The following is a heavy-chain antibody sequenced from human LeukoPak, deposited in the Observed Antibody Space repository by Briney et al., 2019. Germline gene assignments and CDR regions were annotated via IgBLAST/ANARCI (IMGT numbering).Heavy chain of an antibody. CDR3: ARGVGRGAYGDYVGSSGEGFDY. V-gene: IGHV3-30*02. CDR2: IRYDGSNK. J-gene: IGHJ4*02. Sequence: GGSLRLSCAASGFTFSSYGMHWVRQAPGKGLEWVAFIRYDGSNKYYADSVKGRFTISRDNSKNTLYLQMNSLRAEDTAVYYCARGVGRGAYGDYVGSSGEGFDYWGQGTLVTVSS. D-gene: IGHD4-17*01. CDR1: GFTFSSYG.